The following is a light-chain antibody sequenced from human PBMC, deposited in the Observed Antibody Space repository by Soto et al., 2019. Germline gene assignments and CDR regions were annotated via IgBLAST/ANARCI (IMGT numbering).Light chain of an antibody. J-gene: IGLJ2*01. CDR1: SSDVGGYNY. Sequence: QSVLTQPASVSGSPGQSITISCTGTSSDVGGYNYVSWYQQHPGKAPKLMIYDVSNRPSGVSNPFSDSKSGNTASLTISGLQAEDEADYYCSSYTSSGTLVVFGGGTKLTVL. V-gene: IGLV2-14*01. CDR2: DVS. CDR3: SSYTSSGTLVV.